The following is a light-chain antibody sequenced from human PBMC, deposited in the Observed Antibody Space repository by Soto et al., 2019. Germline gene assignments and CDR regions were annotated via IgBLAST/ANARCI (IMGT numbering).Light chain of an antibody. J-gene: IGLJ2*01. Sequence: QAALTQPASVSGSPGQSITISCTGTSSDVGSYNLVSWYQQHPGKAPKFMIYEVNKRPSGVSDRFSGSKSGNTASLTISGLQAEDEDDYDGCSHVGSSTWTCVFGGGTKVTVL. CDR2: EVN. CDR3: CSHVGSSTWTCV. V-gene: IGLV2-23*02. CDR1: SSDVGSYNL.